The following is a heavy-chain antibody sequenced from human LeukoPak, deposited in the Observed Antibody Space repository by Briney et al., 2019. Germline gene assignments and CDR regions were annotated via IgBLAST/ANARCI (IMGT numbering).Heavy chain of an antibody. CDR2: INPSDGRT. CDR3: ARGSYYGRCFDS. CDR1: GHTFTNHY. Sequence: ASAKASCKASGHTFTNHYMHWVRQAPGQGLEWMGIINPSDGRTDYAQKFPGRITTTTGTSTSTVYMKMRSLTSEDTAINYGARGSYYGRCFDSWGQGTLVTVSS. D-gene: IGHD3-16*01. J-gene: IGHJ4*02. V-gene: IGHV1-46*01.